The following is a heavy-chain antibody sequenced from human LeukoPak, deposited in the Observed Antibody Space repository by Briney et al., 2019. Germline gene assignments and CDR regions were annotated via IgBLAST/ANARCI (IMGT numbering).Heavy chain of an antibody. CDR1: GFTFSTYT. Sequence: GGSLRLSCAASGFTFSTYTMNWVRQAPGKGLEWVSSITSSSSYIYYADSVKGRFTISRDNAKNSLYLQMNSLRAEDTAVYYCARVVAVAGYDYWGQGTLVTVSS. V-gene: IGHV3-21*01. CDR3: ARVVAVAGYDY. J-gene: IGHJ4*02. CDR2: ITSSSSYI. D-gene: IGHD6-19*01.